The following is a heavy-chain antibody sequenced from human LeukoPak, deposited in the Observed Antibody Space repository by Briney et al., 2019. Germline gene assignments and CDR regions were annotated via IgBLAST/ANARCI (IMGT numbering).Heavy chain of an antibody. CDR2: IKQDGSER. CDR1: GFTFTSYW. J-gene: IGHJ3*01. Sequence: GGSLRLSCAASGFTFTSYWMSWVRQAPGKGLEWVANIKQDGSERYYVDSVKDRFTISRDNAKNTLYLQMNSLRAEDTAVYYCARGLTIFGVVNDAFDFWGQGTMVTVSS. CDR3: ARGLTIFGVVNDAFDF. D-gene: IGHD3-3*01. V-gene: IGHV3-7*04.